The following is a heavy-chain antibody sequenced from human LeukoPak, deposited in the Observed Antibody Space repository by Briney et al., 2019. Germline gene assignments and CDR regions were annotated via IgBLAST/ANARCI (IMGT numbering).Heavy chain of an antibody. D-gene: IGHD6-19*01. J-gene: IGHJ5*02. V-gene: IGHV4-39*07. CDR1: GGSISSSSYY. CDR2: IYLNENT. Sequence: SETLSLTCTVSGGSISSSSYYWGWIRHPPGKGLEWIGSIYLNENTYYNPSLKSRVTISVDMSKKQFSLRLSSMTAADTAVYYCARDQAGHNYFDPWGQGALVTVSS. CDR3: ARDQAGHNYFDP.